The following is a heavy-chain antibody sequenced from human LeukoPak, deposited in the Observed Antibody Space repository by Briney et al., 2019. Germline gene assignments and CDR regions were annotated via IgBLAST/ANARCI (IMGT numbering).Heavy chain of an antibody. CDR1: GFTFSSYA. J-gene: IGHJ4*02. V-gene: IGHV3-23*01. CDR2: ISGSGGST. CDR3: ARTRYCSGSTCYSFNFDY. Sequence: QPGGSLRLSCAASGFTFSSYAMSWVRQAPGKGLEWVSAISGSGGSTYYADSVKGRFTISRDNSKNTLYLKMNNLRAEDTAVYYCARTRYCSGSTCYSFNFDYWGQGTLVIVSS. D-gene: IGHD2-15*01.